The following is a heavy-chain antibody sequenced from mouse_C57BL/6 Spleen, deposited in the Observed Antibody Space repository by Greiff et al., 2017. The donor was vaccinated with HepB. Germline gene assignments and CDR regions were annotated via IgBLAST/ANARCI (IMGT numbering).Heavy chain of an antibody. J-gene: IGHJ2*01. D-gene: IGHD1-1*01. V-gene: IGHV1-81*01. CDR2: IYPRSGNT. CDR3: ARRAYGSSEYYFDY. Sequence: VQLQQSGAELARPGASVKLSCKASGYTFTSYGISWVKQRTGQGLEWIGEIYPRSGNTYYNERFKGKATLTADKSSSTAYMELRSLTSEDSAVYFCARRAYGSSEYYFDYWGQGTTLTVSS. CDR1: GYTFTSYG.